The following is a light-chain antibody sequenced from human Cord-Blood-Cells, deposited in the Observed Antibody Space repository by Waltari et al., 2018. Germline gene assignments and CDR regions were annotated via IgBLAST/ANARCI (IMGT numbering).Light chain of an antibody. CDR2: QDS. CDR1: KLGDKY. J-gene: IGLJ2*01. CDR3: QAWYRSTVV. Sequence: SYELTQPPSVSVSPGQTASITCSGDKLGDKYACWYQQKPGQSPVLVIYQDSKRPSGIPERVSGSSSGNAATVTVSGTKAMGEADYCCQAWYRSTVVFGGGTKVTVL. V-gene: IGLV3-1*01.